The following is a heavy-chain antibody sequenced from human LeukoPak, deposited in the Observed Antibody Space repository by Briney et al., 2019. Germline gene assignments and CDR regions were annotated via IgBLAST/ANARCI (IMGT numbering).Heavy chain of an antibody. CDR2: ICTSGST. CDR3: AVAATRGGFDY. V-gene: IGHV4-4*07. CDR1: GGSISSYY. J-gene: IGHJ4*02. D-gene: IGHD2-15*01. Sequence: SETLSLTCAVSGGSISSYYWSWIRQPAGKGLEWIGRICTSGSTNYNPSLKSRVTMSVDTSKNQFSLKLSSVTAADTAVYYCAVAATRGGFDYWGQGTLVTVSS.